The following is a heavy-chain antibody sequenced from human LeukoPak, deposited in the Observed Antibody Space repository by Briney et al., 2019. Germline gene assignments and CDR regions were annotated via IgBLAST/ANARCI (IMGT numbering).Heavy chain of an antibody. D-gene: IGHD6-19*01. J-gene: IGHJ4*02. CDR3: ARGVDSSGRAPFDY. V-gene: IGHV1-2*02. CDR1: GYTFTGYY. CDR2: INPNSGGT. Sequence: VASVKVSCKASGYTFTGYYMHWVRQAPGQGLEWMGWINPNSGGTNYAQKFQGRVTMTRDTSISTAYMELSRLRSDDTAVYYCARGVDSSGRAPFDYWGQGTLVTVSS.